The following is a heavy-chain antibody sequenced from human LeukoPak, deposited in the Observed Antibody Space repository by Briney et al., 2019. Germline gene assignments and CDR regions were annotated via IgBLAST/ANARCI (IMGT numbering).Heavy chain of an antibody. CDR3: AKDARRSSGWWFFDH. Sequence: GGSLRLSCAASGFTVSSNYMSWVRQAPGKGLEWVSAISDSGDRTYYADSVKGRFTLSRDNSKNTLYLQMNSLRAEDTAVYYCAKDARRSSGWWFFDHWGQGTLVTVSS. CDR1: GFTVSSNY. D-gene: IGHD6-19*01. V-gene: IGHV3-23*01. CDR2: ISDSGDRT. J-gene: IGHJ4*02.